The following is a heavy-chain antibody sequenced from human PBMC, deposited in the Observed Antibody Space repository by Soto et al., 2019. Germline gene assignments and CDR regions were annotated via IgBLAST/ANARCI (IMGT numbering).Heavy chain of an antibody. CDR1: GYTFTSYY. Sequence: VASVKVSCKASGYTFTSYYMHWVRQAPGQGLEWMGIINPSGGSTSYAQKFQGRVTMTRATSTSTVYMELSSLRSEDTAVYYCAIYFYVWSYYYYYYGMDVWGQGTTVTVSS. J-gene: IGHJ6*02. V-gene: IGHV1-46*01. CDR3: AIYFYVWSYYYYYYGMDV. CDR2: INPSGGST. D-gene: IGHD3-9*01.